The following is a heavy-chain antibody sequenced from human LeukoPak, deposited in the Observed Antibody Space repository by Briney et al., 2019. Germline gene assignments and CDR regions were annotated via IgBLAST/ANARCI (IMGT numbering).Heavy chain of an antibody. CDR3: ATRGYDYYDSSGTFDP. Sequence: SETLSLTCTVSGGSISSSSYYWGWIRQPPGKGLEWIGSIYYSGSTYYNPSLKSRVTISVDKSKNQFSLKLSSVTAADTAVYYCATRGYDYYDSSGTFDPWGQGTLVTVSS. J-gene: IGHJ5*02. CDR1: GGSISSSSYY. CDR2: IYYSGST. D-gene: IGHD3-22*01. V-gene: IGHV4-39*07.